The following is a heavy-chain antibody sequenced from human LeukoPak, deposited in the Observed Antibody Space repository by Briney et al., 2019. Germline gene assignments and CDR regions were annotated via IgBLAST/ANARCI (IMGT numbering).Heavy chain of an antibody. D-gene: IGHD6-13*01. V-gene: IGHV3-9*01. CDR2: ISWNSGSI. J-gene: IGHJ3*01. Sequence: PGGSLRLSCAASGFTFDDYAMHWVRQAPGKGLEWVSGISWNSGSIGYADSVKGRFTISRDNAKNSLYLQMNSLRAEDTAVYYCARDEYSNSWVPDCWGQGTMVTVAS. CDR1: GFTFDDYA. CDR3: ARDEYSNSWVPDC.